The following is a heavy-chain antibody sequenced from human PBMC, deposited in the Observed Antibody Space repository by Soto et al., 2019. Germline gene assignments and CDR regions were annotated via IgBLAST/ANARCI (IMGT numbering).Heavy chain of an antibody. D-gene: IGHD2-15*01. Sequence: SETQSLTCTVSGGSISSGGYYWSWVRQHPGKGLEWIGYIYYSGSTYYNPSLKSRVTISVDTSKNQFSLKLSSVTAADTAVYYCASQPISGHRYLVDYWGQGTLVTVSS. CDR3: ASQPISGHRYLVDY. CDR2: IYYSGST. V-gene: IGHV4-31*03. CDR1: GGSISSGGYY. J-gene: IGHJ4*02.